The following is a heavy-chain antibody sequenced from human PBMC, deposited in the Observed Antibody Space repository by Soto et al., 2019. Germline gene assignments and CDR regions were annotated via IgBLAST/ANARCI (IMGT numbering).Heavy chain of an antibody. CDR3: ASVAI. D-gene: IGHD5-12*01. J-gene: IGHJ4*02. CDR1: GFTFRNYW. Sequence: EVQLVESGGGLVQPGGSLRLSCADSGFTFRNYWMSWVRQAPGKGLEWVANIKQDGTEKNYVDSVRGRFTISRDNAKNSLDLQMNSLTAEDTAVYYCASVAIRGQGTLVTVSS. CDR2: IKQDGTEK. V-gene: IGHV3-7*01.